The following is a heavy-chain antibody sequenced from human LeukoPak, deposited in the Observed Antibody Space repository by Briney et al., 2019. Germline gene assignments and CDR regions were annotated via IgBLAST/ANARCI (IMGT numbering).Heavy chain of an antibody. CDR3: ATSPTETYYYDSSGVGE. CDR1: GYTFTDYY. Sequence: ASVKVSCKASGYTFTDYYMHWVQQAPGKGLEWMGLVDPEDGETIYAEKFQGRVTITADTSTDTAYMELSSLRPEDTAVYYCATSPTETYYYDSSGVGEWGQGTLVTVSS. J-gene: IGHJ4*02. D-gene: IGHD3-22*01. V-gene: IGHV1-69-2*01. CDR2: VDPEDGET.